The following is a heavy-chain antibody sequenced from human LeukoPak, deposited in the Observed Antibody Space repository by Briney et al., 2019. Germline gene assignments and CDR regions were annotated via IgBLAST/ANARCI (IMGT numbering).Heavy chain of an antibody. CDR2: MNPNSGNT. CDR1: GYTFTSYD. CDR3: ARGEVDDYYDSSGFRYYYYYYMDV. Sequence: ASVKVSCKASGYTFTSYDINWVRQATGQGLEWMGWMNPNSGNTGYAQKFQGRVTMTRNTSISTAYMELSSLRSEDTAVYYCARGEVDDYYDSSGFRYYYYYYMDVWGKGTTVTVSS. J-gene: IGHJ6*03. V-gene: IGHV1-8*01. D-gene: IGHD3-22*01.